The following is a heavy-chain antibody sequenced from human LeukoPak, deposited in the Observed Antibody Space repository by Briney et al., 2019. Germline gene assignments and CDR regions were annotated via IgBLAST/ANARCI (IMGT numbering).Heavy chain of an antibody. CDR1: GFTFDDYA. V-gene: IGHV3-43*02. CDR3: AKDMARARDFWSGYYSGGIDY. CDR2: ISEDGGST. Sequence: GGSLRLSCAASGFTFDDYAMHWVRQAPGKGLEWVSLISEDGGSTYYADSVKGRFTISRDDSKNSLYLQMNSLRTEDTALYYCAKDMARARDFWSGYYSGGIDYWGQGTLVTVSS. J-gene: IGHJ4*02. D-gene: IGHD3-3*01.